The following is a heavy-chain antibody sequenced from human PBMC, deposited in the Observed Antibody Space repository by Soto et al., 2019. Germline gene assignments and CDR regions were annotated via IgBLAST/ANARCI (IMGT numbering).Heavy chain of an antibody. J-gene: IGHJ4*02. D-gene: IGHD3-3*01. Sequence: GGSLRLSCAASGYTFGDDYMSWIRQAPGKGLEWISYIDTSSTKIYYADSVKGRFTISRDNAKNSLYPEMNSLRDEDTAVYYCASHYDMWSGYLSPVDYWGQGT. CDR3: ASHYDMWSGYLSPVDY. CDR1: GYTFGDDY. CDR2: IDTSSTKI. V-gene: IGHV3-11*01.